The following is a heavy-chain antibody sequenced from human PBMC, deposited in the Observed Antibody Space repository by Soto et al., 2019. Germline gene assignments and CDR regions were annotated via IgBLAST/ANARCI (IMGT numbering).Heavy chain of an antibody. J-gene: IGHJ4*02. D-gene: IGHD6-13*01. CDR1: GFAFNHYA. CDR2: ISTSIDAT. V-gene: IGHV3-23*01. Sequence: GSLRLSCAASGFAFNHYAMHWVRQAPGKGLEWVSSISTSIDATYYADSVKGRFTISRDDSKTTLYLQINSLRADDSAVYYCAECRTVAAGNFDYGGQETQVTVSS. CDR3: AECRTVAAGNFDY.